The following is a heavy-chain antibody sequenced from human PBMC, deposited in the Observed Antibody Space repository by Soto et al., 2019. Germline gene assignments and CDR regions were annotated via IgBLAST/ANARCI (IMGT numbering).Heavy chain of an antibody. CDR1: GGNFRNYS. V-gene: IGHV1-69*06. CDR3: ARELGYCSSTSCHSFVYYYGMDV. Sequence: SVKVSCKASGGNFRNYSMTWVRQAPGQGLEWMGGIIPIFGTANYAQKFQGRVTITADKSTSTAYMELSSLRSEDTAVYYCARELGYCSSTSCHSFVYYYGMDVWGQGTTGTVS. J-gene: IGHJ6*02. CDR2: IIPIFGTA. D-gene: IGHD2-2*01.